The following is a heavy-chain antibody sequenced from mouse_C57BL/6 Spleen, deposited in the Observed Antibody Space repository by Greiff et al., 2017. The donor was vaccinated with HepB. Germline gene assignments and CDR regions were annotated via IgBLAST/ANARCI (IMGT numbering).Heavy chain of an antibody. D-gene: IGHD4-1*01. CDR1: GYTFTSYW. V-gene: IGHV1-52*01. CDR2: IDPSDSET. Sequence: QVQLQQPGAELVRPGSSVKLSCKASGYTFTSYWLHWVMQRPIQGLEWLGNIDPSDSETHYNQKFKDKATLTVDKSSSTAYLQLSSLTSEDSAFYYCARANGDVCFDDWGKGTTLTVCS. CDR3: ARANGDVCFDD. J-gene: IGHJ2*01.